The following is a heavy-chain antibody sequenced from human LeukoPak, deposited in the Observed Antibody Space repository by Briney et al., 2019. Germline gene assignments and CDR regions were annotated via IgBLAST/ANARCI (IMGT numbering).Heavy chain of an antibody. Sequence: GGSLRLSCAATGFTFSNHGMHWVRQSPGKGLEWLTVIRYDGSNKYYADSVKGRFSISRDNSKNTLYLQMNSLRPEDTAVYYCAKDKLSGDHDAFDIWGLGTMVTVSS. D-gene: IGHD3-10*02. J-gene: IGHJ3*02. CDR1: GFTFSNHG. CDR3: AKDKLSGDHDAFDI. CDR2: IRYDGSNK. V-gene: IGHV3-30*02.